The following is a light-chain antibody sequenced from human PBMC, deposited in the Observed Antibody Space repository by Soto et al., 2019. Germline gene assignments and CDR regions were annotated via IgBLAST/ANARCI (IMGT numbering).Light chain of an antibody. CDR2: EHD. CDR3: QSSDGSSVV. CDR1: SGSIDSNF. J-gene: IGLJ2*01. Sequence: NFMLTQPLSVSESPGRTVTISCTRSSGSIDSNFVQWYQKRPGSSPTTVLYEHDQRPSGVPDRFSGSIDSSSNSASLTISGLKTEDEADYYCQSSDGSSVVFGGGTKVTVL. V-gene: IGLV6-57*01.